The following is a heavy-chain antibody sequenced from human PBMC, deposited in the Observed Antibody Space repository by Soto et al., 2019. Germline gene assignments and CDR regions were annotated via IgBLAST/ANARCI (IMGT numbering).Heavy chain of an antibody. D-gene: IGHD1-1*01. CDR3: ATPEPIHNPYYF. J-gene: IGHJ4*02. CDR2: ISYDGSNK. CDR1: RFIPSGYC. V-gene: IGHV3-30*03. Sequence: PRSSSPLSCCAFRFIPSGYCMHCVRQAPGKGLEWVAVISYDGSNKYYADSVKGRFTISRDNSKNTLYLQMNSLRAEDTALYYCATPEPIHNPYYFWGQEPLVTLS.